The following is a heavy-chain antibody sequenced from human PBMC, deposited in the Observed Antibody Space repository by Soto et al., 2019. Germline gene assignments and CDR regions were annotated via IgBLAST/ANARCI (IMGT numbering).Heavy chain of an antibody. D-gene: IGHD1-26*01. CDR3: ARYSGSYCRGLDY. Sequence: GGSLRLSCAASGFTFSDHYMEWVRQAPWKGLEWVGRIRNKANSYSTEYAASVKGRFTISRDDSMDSLYLQMNSLKTEDTAVFYCARYSGSYCRGLDYWGQGTPVTVYS. CDR1: GFTFSDHY. J-gene: IGHJ4*02. CDR2: IRNKANSYST. V-gene: IGHV3-72*01.